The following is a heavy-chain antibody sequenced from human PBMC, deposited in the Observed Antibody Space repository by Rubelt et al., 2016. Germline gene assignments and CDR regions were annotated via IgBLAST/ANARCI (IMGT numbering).Heavy chain of an antibody. J-gene: IGHJ4*02. CDR1: GYTFINYG. D-gene: IGHD3-22*01. CDR2: IIAYTGNT. CDR3: ARERRYGDGSGYYNDY. V-gene: IGHV1-18*01. Sequence: QVQLVQSGAEVKKPGASVKVSCKDSGYTFINYGISWVRQAPGQGLEWMGWIIAYTGNTNYAQTVQGRVAVTTDTYTGTAYMELRSLRSDDTAVYYCARERRYGDGSGYYNDYWGQGTLVTVSS.